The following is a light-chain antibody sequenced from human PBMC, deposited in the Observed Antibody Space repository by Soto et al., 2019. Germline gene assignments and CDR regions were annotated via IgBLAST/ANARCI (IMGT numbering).Light chain of an antibody. V-gene: IGKV3-15*01. CDR2: GAS. Sequence: EIVMTQSPATLSVSPGERATLSCRASQSVSSNLAWYQQKPGQAPRLLIYGASTRATGIPARFSGSGPGTEFTLTFGSLQSEGFAVYYCQQYNNWPRTFGQGTKVEIK. J-gene: IGKJ1*01. CDR3: QQYNNWPRT. CDR1: QSVSSN.